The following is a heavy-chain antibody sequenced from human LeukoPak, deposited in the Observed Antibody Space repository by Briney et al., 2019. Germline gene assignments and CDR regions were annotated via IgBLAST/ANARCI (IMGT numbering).Heavy chain of an antibody. V-gene: IGHV5-51*01. CDR1: GSIFTSYY. D-gene: IGHD3-9*01. J-gene: IGHJ4*02. CDR2: IFPSDSKT. CDR3: ARLTNFDS. Sequence: PGASLQISCEASGSIFTSYYISWGRQLPGKGLEWMGIIFPSDSKTRYSPSFQGQVTISVDKSINTAYLQWSSLKASDTAMYYCARLTNFDSWGQGTLVTVSS.